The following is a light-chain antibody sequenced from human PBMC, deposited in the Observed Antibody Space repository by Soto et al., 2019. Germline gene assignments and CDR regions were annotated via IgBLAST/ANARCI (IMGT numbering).Light chain of an antibody. CDR2: YAS. J-gene: IGKJ4*01. CDR3: QQGYSIMLT. CDR1: QSISDY. Sequence: DIQLTQSPSSLSASIGDSVTITCRASQSISDYLNWWQYKPQTAPRLLLSYASSLHTGVPSRFSGSGSGSDFPLTIRALQPEDSATYYCQQGYSIMLTFGGGTKLEI. V-gene: IGKV1-39*01.